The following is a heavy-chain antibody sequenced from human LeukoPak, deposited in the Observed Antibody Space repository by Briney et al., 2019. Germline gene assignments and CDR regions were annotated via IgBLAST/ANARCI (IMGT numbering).Heavy chain of an antibody. CDR2: IYYSGST. CDR3: ARGREVVVAATLPYDY. D-gene: IGHD2-15*01. J-gene: IGHJ4*02. CDR1: GGSISSYY. V-gene: IGHV4-59*01. Sequence: SETLSLTCTVSGGSISSYYWSWIRQPPGKGLEWIGYIYYSGSTNYNPSLKSRVTISVDTSKNQFSLKLSSVTAADTAVYYCARGREVVVAATLPYDYWGQGTLVTVSS.